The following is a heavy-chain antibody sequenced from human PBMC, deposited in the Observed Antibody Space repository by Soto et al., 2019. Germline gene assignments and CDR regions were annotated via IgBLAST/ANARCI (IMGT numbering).Heavy chain of an antibody. CDR1: GYSFTSYW. J-gene: IGHJ6*02. CDR3: ARHAYDFWSGHPNPRYYYGMDV. CDR2: IYPGDSNT. V-gene: IGHV5-51*01. D-gene: IGHD3-3*01. Sequence: PGESLKISCKGSGYSFTSYWIGWVRQMPGKGLEWMGIIYPGDSNTRYSPSLQGQVTISVDKSISTAYLQWSSLKATDTAMYYCARHAYDFWSGHPNPRYYYGMDVWGQETTVTVSS.